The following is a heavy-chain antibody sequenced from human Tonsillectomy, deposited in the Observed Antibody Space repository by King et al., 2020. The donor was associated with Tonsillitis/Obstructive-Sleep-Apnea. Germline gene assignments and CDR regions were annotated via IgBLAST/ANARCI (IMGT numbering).Heavy chain of an antibody. CDR1: GGSISSSSYY. CDR2: IYYSGST. J-gene: IGHJ3*02. V-gene: IGHV4-39*01. D-gene: IGHD3-3*01. CDR3: ASAGVVIRNDAFDI. Sequence: QLQESGPGLVKPSETLSLTCTVSGGSISSSSYYWGWIRQPPGKGLEWIGSIYYSGSTYYNPSLKSRVTISVDTSKNQFSLKLSSVTAADTAVYYCASAGVVIRNDAFDIWGQGTMVTVSS.